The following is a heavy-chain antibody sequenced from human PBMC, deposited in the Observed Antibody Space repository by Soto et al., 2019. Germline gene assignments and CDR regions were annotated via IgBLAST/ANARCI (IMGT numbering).Heavy chain of an antibody. CDR1: GFIFSNFG. Sequence: GGSLRLSCAASGFIFSNFGMNWVRQAPGKGLEWVSSTTSTSSYICYADSVKGRFTISRDNAKKSLYLQMNSLRAEDTAVYYCARDPEKHYYDSPHFQHWGQGTLVTVSS. CDR3: ARDPEKHYYDSPHFQH. J-gene: IGHJ1*01. V-gene: IGHV3-21*01. D-gene: IGHD3-22*01. CDR2: TTSTSSYI.